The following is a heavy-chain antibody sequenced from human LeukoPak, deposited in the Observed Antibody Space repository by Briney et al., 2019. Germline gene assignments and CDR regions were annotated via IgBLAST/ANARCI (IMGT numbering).Heavy chain of an antibody. D-gene: IGHD3-22*01. Sequence: ASVKVSCKASGYTFTSYAMHWVRQAPGQRLEWMGWINAGNGNTKYSQKFQGRVTITRDTSASTAYMELSSLRSGDTAVYYCARGLLRYDSRGYYPYFDYWGQGTLVTVSS. CDR3: ARGLLRYDSRGYYPYFDY. CDR1: GYTFTSYA. CDR2: INAGNGNT. V-gene: IGHV1-3*01. J-gene: IGHJ4*02.